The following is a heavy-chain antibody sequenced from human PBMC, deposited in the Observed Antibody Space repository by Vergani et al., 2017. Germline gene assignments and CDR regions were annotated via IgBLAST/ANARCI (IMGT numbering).Heavy chain of an antibody. D-gene: IGHD3-9*01. CDR1: GYTFTSYD. J-gene: IGHJ6*02. CDR3: AREYYDILTGSYYYCGMDV. Sequence: QVQLVQSGAEVKKPGASVKVSCKASGYTFTSYDINWVRQATGQGLEWMGWMNPNSGNTGYAQKFQGRVTITRNTSISTAYMELSSLRSEDTAVYYCAREYYDILTGSYYYCGMDVWGQGTTVTVSS. CDR2: MNPNSGNT. V-gene: IGHV1-8*03.